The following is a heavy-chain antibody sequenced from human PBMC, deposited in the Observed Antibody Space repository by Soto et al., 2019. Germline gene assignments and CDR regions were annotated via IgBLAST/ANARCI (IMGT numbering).Heavy chain of an antibody. D-gene: IGHD3-22*01. CDR2: ISTNGGST. CDR1: GCTVSIYA. J-gene: IGHJ4*02. V-gene: IGHV3-64D*06. CDR3: VKGEYYYDSSGYYPFDY. Sequence: GGALRLSCAAPGCTVSIYAMHWVRQAPGKGLEYVSSISTNGGSTDYADSVKGRFTISRDNSKNTVYLQMSSLRVEDTAVYYCVKGEYYYDSSGYYPFDYWGQGTLVTVSS.